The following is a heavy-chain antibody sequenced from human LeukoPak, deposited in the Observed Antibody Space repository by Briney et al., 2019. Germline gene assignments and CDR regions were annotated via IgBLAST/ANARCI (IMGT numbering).Heavy chain of an antibody. CDR3: ATDRIAAAGFAFDI. Sequence: ASVTVFCKASGYTFTSYGISWVRQAPGQGLEWMGWISAYNGDTNYAQNLQGRVTMTTDTSTSTAYMELRSLRSDDTAVYYCATDRIAAAGFAFDIWGQGTMVTVSS. CDR2: ISAYNGDT. CDR1: GYTFTSYG. V-gene: IGHV1-18*01. J-gene: IGHJ3*02. D-gene: IGHD6-13*01.